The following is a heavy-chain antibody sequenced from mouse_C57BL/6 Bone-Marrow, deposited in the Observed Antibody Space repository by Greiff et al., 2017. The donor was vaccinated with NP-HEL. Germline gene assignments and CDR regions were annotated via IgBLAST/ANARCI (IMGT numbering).Heavy chain of an antibody. D-gene: IGHD1-1*01. V-gene: IGHV1-64*01. CDR2: IHPNSGST. CDR1: GYTFTSYW. Sequence: QVQLQQPGAELVKPGASVKLSCKASGYTFTSYWMHWVKQRPGQGLEWIGMIHPNSGSTNYNEKFKSKATLTVDKSSSTAYMQLSSLTSEDSAVYYWARTTVVAPRYYAMDYWGQGTSVTVSS. J-gene: IGHJ4*01. CDR3: ARTTVVAPRYYAMDY.